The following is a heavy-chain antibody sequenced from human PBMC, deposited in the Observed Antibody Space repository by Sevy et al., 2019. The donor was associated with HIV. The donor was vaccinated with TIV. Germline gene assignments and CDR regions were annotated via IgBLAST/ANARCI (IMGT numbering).Heavy chain of an antibody. CDR2: ISGSGGST. CDR1: GFTFSSYA. D-gene: IGHD5-12*01. V-gene: IGHV3-23*01. Sequence: GGSLSLSCAASGFTFSSYAMSWVRQAPGKGLEWVSAISGSGGSTYYADSVKGRFTISRDNSKNTLYLQMNSLRAEDTAVYYCAKDREMATIPYYFDYWGQGTLVTVSS. CDR3: AKDREMATIPYYFDY. J-gene: IGHJ4*02.